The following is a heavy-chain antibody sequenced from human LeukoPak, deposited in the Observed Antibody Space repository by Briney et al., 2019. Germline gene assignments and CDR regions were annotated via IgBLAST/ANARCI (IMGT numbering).Heavy chain of an antibody. Sequence: ASVKVSCKASGYTFTSYDINWVRQATGQGLEWMGWMNPNSGNTGYAQKFQGRVTMTRNTSISTAYMELSSLRSEDTAVYYCAIRYGSGEKYYYYYMDVWGKGTTVTVSS. CDR3: AIRYGSGEKYYYYYMDV. CDR2: MNPNSGNT. J-gene: IGHJ6*03. D-gene: IGHD3-10*01. V-gene: IGHV1-8*01. CDR1: GYTFTSYD.